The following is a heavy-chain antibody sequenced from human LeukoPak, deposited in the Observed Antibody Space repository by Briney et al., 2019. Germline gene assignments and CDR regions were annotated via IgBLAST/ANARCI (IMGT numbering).Heavy chain of an antibody. CDR2: IYYSGST. V-gene: IGHV4-39*01. CDR1: GGSISSSSYY. Sequence: SETLSLTCTVSGGSISSSSYYWGWIRQPPGQGLEWIGSIYYSGSTYYNPSLKSRVTISVDTSKNQFSLKLSSVTAADTAVYYCARQGEDIDYWGQGTLVTVSS. CDR3: ARQGEDIDY. J-gene: IGHJ4*02.